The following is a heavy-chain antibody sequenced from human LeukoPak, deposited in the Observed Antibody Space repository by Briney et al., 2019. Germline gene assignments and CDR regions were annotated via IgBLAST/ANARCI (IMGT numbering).Heavy chain of an antibody. D-gene: IGHD1-26*01. CDR1: GGTFSSYA. CDR2: IIPIFGTA. CDR3: AGYSGSYYHYYYYYMDV. V-gene: IGHV1-69*05. J-gene: IGHJ6*03. Sequence: SVRVSCKASGGTFSSYAISWVRQAPGQGLEWMGGIIPIFGTANYAQKFQGRVTITTDESTSTAYMELSSLRSEDTAVYYCAGYSGSYYHYYYYYMDVWGKGATVTVSS.